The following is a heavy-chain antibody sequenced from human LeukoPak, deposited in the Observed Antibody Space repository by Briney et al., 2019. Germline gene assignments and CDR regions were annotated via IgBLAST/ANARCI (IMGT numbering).Heavy chain of an antibody. CDR3: ARSPKSIAARQDYYYYYMDV. D-gene: IGHD6-6*01. Sequence: GASVKVSCKASGYTFTSYGISWVRQAPGQGLEWMGWISAYNGNTNYAQKLQGRVTMTTDTSTSTAYMEPRSLRSDDTAVYYCARSPKSIAARQDYYYYYMDVWGKGTTVTVSS. J-gene: IGHJ6*03. CDR2: ISAYNGNT. CDR1: GYTFTSYG. V-gene: IGHV1-18*01.